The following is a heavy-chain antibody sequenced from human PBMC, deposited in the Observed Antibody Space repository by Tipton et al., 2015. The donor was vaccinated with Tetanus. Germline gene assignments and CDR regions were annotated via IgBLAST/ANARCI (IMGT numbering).Heavy chain of an antibody. V-gene: IGHV3-21*01. CDR3: ARGITDGYNRRLDY. Sequence: SLRLSCAASKFSFSRHSMNWVRQAPGKGLEWVSSTSSGSTYIYYADSVKGRFTISRDNAKNSLYLLMDSLRAEDTAVYYCARGITDGYNRRLDYWGQGLRVAVS. D-gene: IGHD5-24*01. J-gene: IGHJ4*02. CDR1: KFSFSRHS. CDR2: TSSGSTYI.